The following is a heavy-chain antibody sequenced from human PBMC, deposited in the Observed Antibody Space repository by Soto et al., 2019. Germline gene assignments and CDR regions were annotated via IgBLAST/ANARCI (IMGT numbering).Heavy chain of an antibody. CDR1: GFTFSSYS. J-gene: IGHJ1*01. CDR2: ISSSSSSTI. D-gene: IGHD3-9*01. CDR3: AGYYDILTPHSPYFQH. V-gene: IGHV3-48*02. Sequence: GGSLRLSCAASGFTFSSYSMNWVRQAPGKGLEWVSYISSSSSSTIYYADSVKGRFTISRDNAKNSLYLQMNSLRDEDTAVYYCAGYYDILTPHSPYFQHWGQGTLVTVSS.